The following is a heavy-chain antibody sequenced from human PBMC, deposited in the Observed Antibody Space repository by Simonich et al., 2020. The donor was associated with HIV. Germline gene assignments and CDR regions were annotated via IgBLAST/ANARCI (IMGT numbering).Heavy chain of an antibody. CDR2: VDPEDGET. V-gene: IGHV1-69-2*01. J-gene: IGHJ3*02. D-gene: IGHD3-10*01. CDR3: ATDTFRGVFSVRDAFDI. Sequence: EVQLVQSGAEVKKPGAAVKISCKVSVDTFIDYYIHWVQQAPGKGLEWMGRVDPEDGETIYSEKFQDRVTISADTSTDTAYMELSSLRSEDTALYYCATDTFRGVFSVRDAFDIWGQGTMVTVSS. CDR1: VDTFIDYY.